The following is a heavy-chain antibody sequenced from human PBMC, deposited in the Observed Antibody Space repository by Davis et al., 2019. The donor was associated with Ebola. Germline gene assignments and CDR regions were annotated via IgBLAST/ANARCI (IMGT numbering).Heavy chain of an antibody. CDR3: AKGSLYGSRSITAGVDV. CDR2: ISGSGST. V-gene: IGHV3-23*01. J-gene: IGHJ6*02. Sequence: GESLKISCAASGFTFSSYWMTWVRQAPGKGLEWVSGISGSGSTYYADSVKGRFTFSRDNSKNTLYLQMNSLRAADTAVYYCAKGSLYGSRSITAGVDVWGQGTTVTVSS. CDR1: GFTFSSYW. D-gene: IGHD4-17*01.